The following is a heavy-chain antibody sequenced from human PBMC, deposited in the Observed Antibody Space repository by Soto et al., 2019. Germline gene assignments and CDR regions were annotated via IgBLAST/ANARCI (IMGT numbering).Heavy chain of an antibody. CDR2: IGTAGDA. D-gene: IGHD3-10*01. J-gene: IGHJ4*02. V-gene: IGHV3-13*04. CDR3: ARAFITGVLDY. CDR1: GFTFSSYD. Sequence: EVQLVESGGGLVQPGGSLRLSCAASGFTFSSYDMHWVRQVTGKGLEWVSAIGTAGDAYYPNSVKGRFTISREDAKNSLSLQMNSLRAGDTAVYYWARAFITGVLDYWGQGTLVTVSS.